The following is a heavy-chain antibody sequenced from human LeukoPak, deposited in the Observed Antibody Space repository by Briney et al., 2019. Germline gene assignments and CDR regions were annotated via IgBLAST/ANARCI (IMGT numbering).Heavy chain of an antibody. V-gene: IGHV1-2*02. D-gene: IGHD3-3*01. CDR2: MNPNSGGT. CDR1: GYTFTGYF. CDR3: APRRVVADKGFDY. Sequence: ASVKVSCKASGYTFTGYFMHWVRQAPGQGPEWMGWMNPNSGGTNYAQKFQGRVTMTRDTSITTAYMELSSLRSDDTAVYYCAPRRVVADKGFDYWGQGTLVTVSS. J-gene: IGHJ4*02.